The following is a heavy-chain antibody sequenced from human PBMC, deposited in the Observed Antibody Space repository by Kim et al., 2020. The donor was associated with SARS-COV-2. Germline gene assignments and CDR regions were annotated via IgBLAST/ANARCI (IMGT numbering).Heavy chain of an antibody. CDR1: GFTFSSYA. D-gene: IGHD3-3*01. CDR2: IWYDGSNK. Sequence: GGSLRLSCAASGFTFSSYAMHWVRQAPGKGLEWVAVIWYDGSNKYYADSVKGRFTISRDNSKNTLYLQMNSLRAEDTAVYYCAIFGVVIMGARWFDPWGQGTLVTVSS. V-gene: IGHV3-33*01. J-gene: IGHJ5*02. CDR3: AIFGVVIMGARWFDP.